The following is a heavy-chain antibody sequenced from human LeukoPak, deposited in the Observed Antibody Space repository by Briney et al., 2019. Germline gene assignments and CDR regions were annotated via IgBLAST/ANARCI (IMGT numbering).Heavy chain of an antibody. D-gene: IGHD1-1*01. CDR1: GFTFSNAW. CDR2: IKSKTDGGTT. V-gene: IGHV3-15*01. Sequence: PGGSLRLSCAASGFTFSNAWMSWVRQAPGKGLEWDGRIKSKTDGGTTDYAAPVKGRFTISRDDSKNTLYLQMNSLKTEDTAVYYCTTDQGTGTNWGQGTLVTVSS. J-gene: IGHJ4*02. CDR3: TTDQGTGTN.